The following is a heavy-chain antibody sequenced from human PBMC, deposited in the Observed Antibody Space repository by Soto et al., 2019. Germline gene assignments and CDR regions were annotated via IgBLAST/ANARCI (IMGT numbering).Heavy chain of an antibody. CDR3: ARVLRFLEWLDGMDV. CDR1: GFTFSSYW. D-gene: IGHD3-3*01. J-gene: IGHJ6*02. Sequence: GGSLRLSCAASGFTFSSYWMSWVRQAPGKGLEWVANIKQDGSEKYYVDSVKGRFTISRDNAKNSLYLQMNSLRAEDTAVYYSARVLRFLEWLDGMDVWGQGTTVTVSS. V-gene: IGHV3-7*01. CDR2: IKQDGSEK.